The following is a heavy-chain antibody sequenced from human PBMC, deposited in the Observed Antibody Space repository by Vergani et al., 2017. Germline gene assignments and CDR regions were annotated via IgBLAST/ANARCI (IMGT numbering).Heavy chain of an antibody. CDR2: ISYDGSNK. CDR1: GFTFSSYA. J-gene: IGHJ3*02. CDR3: AREGTSIPNAFDI. Sequence: QVQLVESGGGVVQPGRSLRLSCAASGFTFSSYAMHWVRQAPGKGLEWVAVISYDGSNKYYADSVKGRFTISRDNSKNTLYLQMNSLRAEDTAVYYCAREGTSIPNAFDIWGQGTMVTVSS. D-gene: IGHD6-6*01. V-gene: IGHV3-30-3*01.